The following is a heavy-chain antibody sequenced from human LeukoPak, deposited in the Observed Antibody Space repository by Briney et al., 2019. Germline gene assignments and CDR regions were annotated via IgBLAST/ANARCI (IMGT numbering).Heavy chain of an antibody. CDR1: GFTFTNYV. D-gene: IGHD2-15*01. CDR2: VSSDGGIK. CDR3: ARDSETTPIHVLGY. V-gene: IGHV3-30-3*01. J-gene: IGHJ4*02. Sequence: GGSLRLSCVVSGFTFTNYVVHWVRQAPDKGLEWVTLVSSDGGIKYYADSVKGRFSVSRDISKNTLYLQMNSLRVDDTAVYYCARDSETTPIHVLGYWGQGTLVTVSS.